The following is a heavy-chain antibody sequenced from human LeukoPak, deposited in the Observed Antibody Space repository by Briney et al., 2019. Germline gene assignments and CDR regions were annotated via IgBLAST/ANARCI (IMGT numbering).Heavy chain of an antibody. CDR2: ISWNSGSI. CDR3: AKGPYSNYGFGAFDI. Sequence: GGSLRLSCAASGFTFDDYAMHWVRQAPGKGLEWVSGISWNSGSIGYADSVKGRFTISRDNAKNSLYLQMNSLRAEDMALYYCAKGPYSNYGFGAFDIWGQGAMVTVSS. CDR1: GFTFDDYA. J-gene: IGHJ3*02. V-gene: IGHV3-9*03. D-gene: IGHD4-11*01.